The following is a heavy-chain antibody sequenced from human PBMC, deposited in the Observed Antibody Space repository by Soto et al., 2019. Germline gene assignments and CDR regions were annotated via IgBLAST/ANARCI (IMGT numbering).Heavy chain of an antibody. J-gene: IGHJ5*01. Sequence: GGSLRLSCAASGFTFSSYAMNWVRQAPGKGLEWVAVVSDSGRRTDCAESVKGRFTISRDSSKNTVYLEVNTLRAEDTAVYYCAKDRVAGAIADRFDSWGQGTLVTVSS. V-gene: IGHV3-23*01. CDR3: AKDRVAGAIADRFDS. CDR1: GFTFSSYA. CDR2: VSDSGRRT. D-gene: IGHD1-26*01.